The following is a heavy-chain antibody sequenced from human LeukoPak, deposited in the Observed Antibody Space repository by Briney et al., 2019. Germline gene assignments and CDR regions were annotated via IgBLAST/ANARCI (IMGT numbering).Heavy chain of an antibody. V-gene: IGHV3-30*18. CDR3: AKDIPADY. D-gene: IGHD2-21*01. J-gene: IGHJ4*02. CDR2: ISYDGSNK. CDR1: GLTFANYG. Sequence: GGSLRLSCVASGLTFANYGMHWVRQAPGKGLEWVAVISYDGSNKYYADSVKGRFTISRDNSKNTLYLQMNSLRAEDTAVYYCAKDIPADYWGQGTLVTVSS.